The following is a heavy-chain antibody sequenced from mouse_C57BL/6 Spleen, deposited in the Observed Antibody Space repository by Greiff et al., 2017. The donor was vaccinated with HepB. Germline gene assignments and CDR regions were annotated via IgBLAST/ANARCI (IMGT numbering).Heavy chain of an antibody. J-gene: IGHJ4*01. D-gene: IGHD1-1*01. CDR3: ARKDYGSSYAMDY. V-gene: IGHV3-6*01. CDR1: GYSITSGYY. Sequence: EVKVEESGPGLVKPSQSLSLTCSVTGYSITSGYYWNWIRQFPGNKLEWMGYISYDGSNNYNPSLKNRISITRDTSKNQFFLKLNSVTTEDTATYYCARKDYGSSYAMDYWGQGTSVTVSS. CDR2: ISYDGSN.